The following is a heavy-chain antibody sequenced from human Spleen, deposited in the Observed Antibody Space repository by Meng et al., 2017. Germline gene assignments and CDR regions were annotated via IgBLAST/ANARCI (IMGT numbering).Heavy chain of an antibody. D-gene: IGHD6-19*01. J-gene: IGHJ6*02. CDR1: GFTFSNSA. CDR3: AKDWSSGWFEVNTGGMDV. CDR2: ISIDGDRT. V-gene: IGHV3-23*01. Sequence: GESLKISCAVSGFTFSNSAMSWVRQAPGKGLEWVSGISIDGDRTYYIDSVKGRFTISRDNSKNTLYLQMNSLRAEDTAVYYCAKDWSSGWFEVNTGGMDVWGQGTTVTVSS.